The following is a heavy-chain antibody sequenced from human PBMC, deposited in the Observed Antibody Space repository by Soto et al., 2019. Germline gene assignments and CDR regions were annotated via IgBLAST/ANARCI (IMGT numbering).Heavy chain of an antibody. J-gene: IGHJ5*02. Sequence: SETLSLTCTVSGDSISSSHWWNWVRQPPGKGLEWIGEIYHSGSTNYNPSLKSRVTISVDKSKNQFSLKLSSVTAADTAIYYCASTLNWFDPCGEGTLVTVSS. CDR1: GDSISSSHW. CDR3: ASTLNWFDP. D-gene: IGHD2-15*01. CDR2: IYHSGST. V-gene: IGHV4-4*02.